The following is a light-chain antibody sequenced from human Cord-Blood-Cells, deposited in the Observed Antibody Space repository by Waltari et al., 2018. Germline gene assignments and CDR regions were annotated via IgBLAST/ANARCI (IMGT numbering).Light chain of an antibody. CDR1: QSISSW. J-gene: IGKJ1*01. V-gene: IGKV1-5*01. Sequence: DIQMTQSPSTLSASVGDRVTITCRASQSISSWLAWYQQKPGKAPKLLIYDASSLESGVPSRFSGSGSGTEFTLTINSLQPDDFATYYCQQYNSYSTRTFGQGTKVEIK. CDR2: DAS. CDR3: QQYNSYSTRT.